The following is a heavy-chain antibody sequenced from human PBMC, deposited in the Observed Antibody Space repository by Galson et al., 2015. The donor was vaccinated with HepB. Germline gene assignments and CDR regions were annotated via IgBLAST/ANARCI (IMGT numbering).Heavy chain of an antibody. CDR1: GFTFSSYT. CDR2: IKGSGDT. J-gene: IGHJ3*01. D-gene: IGHD3-22*01. Sequence: SLRLSCAASGFTFSSYTMGWVRQAPGKGLEWVSGIKGSGDTYYADSVKGRFSISRDNSKNTLYLQMNSLRAEDTAVYHCAKTDSIYIRRPFDLWGQGTMVTVSS. V-gene: IGHV3-23*01. CDR3: AKTDSIYIRRPFDL.